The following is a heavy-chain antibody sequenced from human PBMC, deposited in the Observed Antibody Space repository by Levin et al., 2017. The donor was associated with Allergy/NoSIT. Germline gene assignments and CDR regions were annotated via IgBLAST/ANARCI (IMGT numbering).Heavy chain of an antibody. CDR1: GGSISSSSYY. CDR3: ARQLHSSSYRTFDY. D-gene: IGHD6-13*01. CDR2: IYYSGST. V-gene: IGHV4-39*01. Sequence: SSETLSLTCTVSGGSISSSSYYWGWIRQPPGKGLEWIGSIYYSGSTYYNPSLKSRVTISVDTSKNQFSLKLSSVTAADTAVYYCARQLHSSSYRTFDYWGQGTLVTVSS. J-gene: IGHJ4*02.